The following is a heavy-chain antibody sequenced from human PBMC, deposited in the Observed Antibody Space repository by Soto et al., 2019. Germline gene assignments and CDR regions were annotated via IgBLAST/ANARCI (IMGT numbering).Heavy chain of an antibody. CDR2: ISFDGATK. J-gene: IGHJ6*02. V-gene: IGHV3-30*09. Sequence: QEQRVESGGGVVQPGRPLRLSCAASEFTFSPYPMHWVRQAPGKGLEWVAVISFDGATKYYADSVKGRFAISRDNSMNTLYLQMNSLRTEDTAVYYCAKDQSASSNSYHAMDVWGPGTTVTVSS. D-gene: IGHD6-6*01. CDR3: AKDQSASSNSYHAMDV. CDR1: EFTFSPYP.